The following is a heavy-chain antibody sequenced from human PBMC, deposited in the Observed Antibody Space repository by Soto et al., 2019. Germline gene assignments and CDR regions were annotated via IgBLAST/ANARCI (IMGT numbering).Heavy chain of an antibody. J-gene: IGHJ4*02. D-gene: IGHD1-26*01. V-gene: IGHV3-33*01. CDR3: ARDLGVGRYPYYFDY. Sequence: QVQLVESGGGVVQPGRSLRLSCAASGFTFSSYGMHWVRQAPGKGLARVAVIWYDGSNKYYADSVKGRFTNSRDNSKNTLYLQMNRLRAEDTAVYYCARDLGVGRYPYYFDYWGQGTLVTFAA. CDR1: GFTFSSYG. CDR2: IWYDGSNK.